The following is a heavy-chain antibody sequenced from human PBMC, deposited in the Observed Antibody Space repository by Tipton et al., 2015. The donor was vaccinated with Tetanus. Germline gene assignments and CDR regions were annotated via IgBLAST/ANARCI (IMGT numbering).Heavy chain of an antibody. V-gene: IGHV4-30-4*01. CDR2: ASDSGST. CDR1: GGSISSDGAY. J-gene: IGHJ6*02. D-gene: IGHD3-22*01. CDR3: ARATPSGSYFVRYYSMDV. Sequence: TLSLTCTVSGGSISSDGAYWSWIRQPPGKGLEWIGYASDSGSTYSNPSLRSRIIISVDTSKNQFSLILSSVTAADTAVYYCARATPSGSYFVRYYSMDVWGQGTTVVVSS.